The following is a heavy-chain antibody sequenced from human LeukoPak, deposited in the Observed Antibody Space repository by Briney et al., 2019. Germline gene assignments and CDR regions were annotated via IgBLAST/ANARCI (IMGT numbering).Heavy chain of an antibody. CDR2: IKQDGSEK. D-gene: IGHD5-18*01. J-gene: IGHJ4*02. Sequence: GGSLRLPCAASGLTFSSYWMFWVRQAPVKGLEWVANIKQDGSEKYYVDSVKGRFTISRDNAKKSLYLQMNSLRAEDTAVYYCARHLSGVTGYTYGRGIDYWGQGTLVTVSS. V-gene: IGHV3-7*01. CDR3: ARHLSGVTGYTYGRGIDY. CDR1: GLTFSSYW.